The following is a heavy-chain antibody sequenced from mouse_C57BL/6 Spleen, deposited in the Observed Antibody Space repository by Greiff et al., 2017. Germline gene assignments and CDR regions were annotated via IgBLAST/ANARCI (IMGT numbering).Heavy chain of an antibody. J-gene: IGHJ1*03. CDR1: GYSITSGYY. CDR2: ISYDGSN. Sequence: EVKLEESGPGLVKPSQSLSLTCSVTGYSITSGYYWNWIRQFPGNKLEWMGYISYDGSNNYNPSLKNRISITRDTSKNQFFLKLNSVTTEDTATYYCARIRDYDWYFDVWGTGTTVTVSS. V-gene: IGHV3-6*01. CDR3: ARIRDYDWYFDV. D-gene: IGHD2-4*01.